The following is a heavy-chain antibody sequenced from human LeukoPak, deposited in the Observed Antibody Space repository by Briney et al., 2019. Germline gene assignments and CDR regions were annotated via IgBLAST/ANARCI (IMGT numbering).Heavy chain of an antibody. D-gene: IGHD3-10*01. CDR1: GFTFSDYY. J-gene: IGHJ4*02. V-gene: IGHV3-11*06. CDR3: ARAPSPMVPYYFDY. CDR2: ISSSSSYT. Sequence: GGSLRLSCAASGFTFSDYYMSWIRQAPGKGLEWVSYISSSSSYTNYADSVKGRFTISRDNAKNSLYLQMNSLRAEDTVVYYCARAPSPMVPYYFDYWGQGTLVTVSS.